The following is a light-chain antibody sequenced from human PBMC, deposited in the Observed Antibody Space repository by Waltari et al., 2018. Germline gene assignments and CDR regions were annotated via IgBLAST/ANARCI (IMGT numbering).Light chain of an antibody. CDR3: QQYNHWPLT. V-gene: IGKV3-15*01. CDR1: QSVGSD. CDR2: GAS. J-gene: IGKJ4*01. Sequence: EIVMTQSPATLSVSPGERATLSCRAGQSVGSDLAWYQHKPGQAPRLLIYGASPRATGIPARFSGSESGTEFTLTISSLQSEDFGVFYCQQYNHWPLTFGGGTKVEIK.